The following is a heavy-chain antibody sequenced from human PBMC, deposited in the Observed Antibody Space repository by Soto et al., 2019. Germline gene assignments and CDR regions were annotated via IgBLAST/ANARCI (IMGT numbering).Heavy chain of an antibody. CDR1: GYTFTSYY. V-gene: IGHV1-46*01. J-gene: IGHJ4*02. D-gene: IGHD2-21*02. CDR2: INPSGGRT. CDR3: ASGPSCGGDCYLFDY. Sequence: QVLLVQSGAEVTRPGASVKVSCKASGYTFTSYYMHWVRQAPGQGLEWMAMINPSGGRTKYAQIFHGRVTLTRDASTGTVDMELSSLTSEDTAIYYCASGPSCGGDCYLFDYWGLGTQVTVSA.